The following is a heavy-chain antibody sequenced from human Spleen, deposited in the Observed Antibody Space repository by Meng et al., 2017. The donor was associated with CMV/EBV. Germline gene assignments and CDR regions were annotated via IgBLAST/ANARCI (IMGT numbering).Heavy chain of an antibody. J-gene: IGHJ5*02. CDR1: YTFTGYS. CDR2: INPNSGGT. CDR3: ARRYSYDSSGRKDYWFDP. V-gene: IGHV1-2*02. Sequence: YTFTGYSIHWVRQAPGQGLEWMGYINPNSGGTNYAQKFQGRVTMTRDTSISTAYMELSSLRSDDTAVFYCARRYSYDSSGRKDYWFDPWGPGTLVTVSS. D-gene: IGHD3-22*01.